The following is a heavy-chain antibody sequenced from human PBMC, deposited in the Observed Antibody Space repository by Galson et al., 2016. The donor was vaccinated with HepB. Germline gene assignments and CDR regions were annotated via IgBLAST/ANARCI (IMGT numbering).Heavy chain of an antibody. J-gene: IGHJ5*02. Sequence: LRLSCAASGFTFSNYGMHWVRQTPGKGLEWVAVIWFDGSNGYYSDSVKGRFTISRDNSKNTLYPQMDSLRVEDTAVYYCAREGRSGYRILGWCDPWGQGTLVTVSS. CDR3: AREGRSGYRILGWCDP. CDR1: GFTFSNYG. D-gene: IGHD3-3*01. V-gene: IGHV3-33*01. CDR2: IWFDGSNG.